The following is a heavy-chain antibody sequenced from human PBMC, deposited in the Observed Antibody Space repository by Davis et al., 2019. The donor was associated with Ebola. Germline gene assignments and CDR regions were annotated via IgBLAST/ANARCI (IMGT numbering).Heavy chain of an antibody. V-gene: IGHV2-26*01. Sequence: SGPTLVKPTETLTLTCTVSGFSLSNARMGVSWIRQPPGKALEWLAHIFSNDEKSYSTSLKSRLTISKDTSKSQVVLTMTNMDPVDTATYYCARINLEGENGVYYYYGMDVWGQGTTVTVSS. CDR2: IFSNDEK. J-gene: IGHJ6*02. CDR3: ARINLEGENGVYYYYGMDV. D-gene: IGHD3-16*01. CDR1: GFSLSNARMG.